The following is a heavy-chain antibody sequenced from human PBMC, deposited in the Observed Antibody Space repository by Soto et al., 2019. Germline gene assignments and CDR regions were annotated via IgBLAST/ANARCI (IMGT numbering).Heavy chain of an antibody. CDR3: GPDTLDY. J-gene: IGHJ4*02. CDR1: GFMFSSYG. Sequence: QVHLVESGGGVVQPGRSLRLSCAASGFMFSSYGMHWIRQAPGKGLVWVAVIWYDGSNKYYADSVKGRFTISRDNSKNTLYLQMNSLRVEDTAVYYCGPDTLDYWGQGTLVTVSS. V-gene: IGHV3-33*01. CDR2: IWYDGSNK.